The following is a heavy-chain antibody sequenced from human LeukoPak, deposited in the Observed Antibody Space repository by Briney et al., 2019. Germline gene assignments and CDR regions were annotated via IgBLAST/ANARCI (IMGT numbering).Heavy chain of an antibody. J-gene: IGHJ4*02. CDR3: ARDLTGTLDY. CDR1: GGSISSSSYY. V-gene: IGHV4-39*01. CDR2: IYYSGST. D-gene: IGHD1-7*01. Sequence: TSETLSLTCTVSGGSISSSSYYWGWIRQPPGKGLEWIGSIYYSGSTYYNPSLKSRVTISVDTSKNQFSLKLSSVTAADTAVYYCARDLTGTLDYWGQGTLVTVSS.